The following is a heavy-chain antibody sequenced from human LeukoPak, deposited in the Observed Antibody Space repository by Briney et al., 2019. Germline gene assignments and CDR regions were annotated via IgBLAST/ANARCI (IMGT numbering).Heavy chain of an antibody. Sequence: SETLSLTCTVSGDSISNSTYYWTWTRQPAGMGLEWIGRIYSSGRTNYNPSLKSRVTISVDTSKNQFSLKLSSVTAADTAVYYCARDRGDGYNSGYFEYWGQGTLVTVSS. CDR2: IYSSGRT. D-gene: IGHD5-24*01. V-gene: IGHV4-61*02. J-gene: IGHJ4*02. CDR1: GDSISNSTYY. CDR3: ARDRGDGYNSGYFEY.